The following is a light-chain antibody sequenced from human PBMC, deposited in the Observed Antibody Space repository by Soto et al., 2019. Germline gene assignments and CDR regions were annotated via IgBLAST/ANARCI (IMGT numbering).Light chain of an antibody. CDR2: GAS. CDR3: QQYAEGTPIT. V-gene: IGKV3-20*01. CDR1: QSVSSY. J-gene: IGKJ5*01. Sequence: ELVWTQSPGPLSLCTGERATLSCRASQSVSSYLAWYQQKAGQAPMLLISGASSRATGIPDRFSGSGSATDFSLTISRLESDDFAPYDCQQYAEGTPITFGQGTRLEI.